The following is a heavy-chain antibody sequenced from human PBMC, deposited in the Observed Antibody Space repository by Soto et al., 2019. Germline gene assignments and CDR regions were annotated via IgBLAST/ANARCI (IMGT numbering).Heavy chain of an antibody. V-gene: IGHV3-9*01. CDR3: AKERGYDFWSGPFDY. Sequence: GGSLRLSCAASGFTFDEYAMHWVRQAPGKGLEWVSGISWNSGSIDYADSVKGRFPISRDNAKNSLYLQMNSLRADDTAFYYCAKERGYDFWSGPFDYWGQGTLVTVSS. CDR1: GFTFDEYA. CDR2: ISWNSGSI. J-gene: IGHJ4*02. D-gene: IGHD3-3*01.